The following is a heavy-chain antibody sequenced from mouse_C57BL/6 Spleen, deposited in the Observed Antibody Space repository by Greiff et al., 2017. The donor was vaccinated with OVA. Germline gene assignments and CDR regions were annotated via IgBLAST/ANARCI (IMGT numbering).Heavy chain of an antibody. V-gene: IGHV5-17*01. J-gene: IGHJ4*01. D-gene: IGHD4-1*01. CDR1: GFTFSDYG. Sequence: EVKLVESGGGLVKPGGSLKLSCAASGFTFSDYGMHWVRQAPEKGLEWVAYISSGSSTNYYADTVKGRFTISRDNAKNTLFLQMTSLRSEDTAMYYCARSNWDDAMDYWGQGTSVTVSS. CDR2: ISSGSSTN. CDR3: ARSNWDDAMDY.